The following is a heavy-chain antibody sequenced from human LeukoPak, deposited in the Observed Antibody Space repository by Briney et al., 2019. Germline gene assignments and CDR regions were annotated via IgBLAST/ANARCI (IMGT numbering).Heavy chain of an antibody. CDR2: ISGSGDST. D-gene: IGHD2-2*01. CDR1: GFAFSSYA. V-gene: IGHV3-23*01. J-gene: IGHJ4*02. CDR3: ANFGCSSTICLDY. Sequence: PGGSLRLSCAASGFAFSSYALSWVRQPPGKGLEWVSAISGSGDSTYYADLVKGRFTISRDNSKNTLYLQMNSLRAEDTAVYYCANFGCSSTICLDYWGQGTLVTVSS.